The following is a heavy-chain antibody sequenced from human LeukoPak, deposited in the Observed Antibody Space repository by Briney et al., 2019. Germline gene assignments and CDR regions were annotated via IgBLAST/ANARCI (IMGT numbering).Heavy chain of an antibody. CDR3: ARLTYPFDGLDY. J-gene: IGHJ4*02. D-gene: IGHD2-2*02. CDR2: IKQAGSEK. V-gene: IGHV3-7*01. CDR1: GFTFSGYW. Sequence: GGSLRLSCAASGFTFSGYWMSWVRQAPGKGLEWVANIKQAGSEKYYVDSVKGRFTISRDNAKNSLYLQMNSLRAEDTAVYYCARLTYPFDGLDYWGQGTLVTVSS.